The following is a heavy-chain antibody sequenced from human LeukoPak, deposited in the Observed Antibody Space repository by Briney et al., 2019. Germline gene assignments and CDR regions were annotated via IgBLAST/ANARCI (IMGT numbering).Heavy chain of an antibody. D-gene: IGHD4-17*01. CDR2: FDPEDGET. CDR3: ARNTPDYGVSYYYYMDV. Sequence: RASVKVSCKVSGYTLTELSMHWVRQAPGKGLEWMGGFDPEDGETIYAQKFQGRVTITADKSTSTAYMELSSLRSEDTAVYYCARNTPDYGVSYYYYMDVWGKGTTVTVSS. J-gene: IGHJ6*03. V-gene: IGHV1-24*01. CDR1: GYTLTELS.